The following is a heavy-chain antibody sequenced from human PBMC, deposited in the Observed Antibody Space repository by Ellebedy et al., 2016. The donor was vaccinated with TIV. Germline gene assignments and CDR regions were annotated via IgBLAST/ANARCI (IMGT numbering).Heavy chain of an antibody. V-gene: IGHV3-74*01. CDR1: GLTFTNAW. CDR3: ARGLMGAFDI. J-gene: IGHJ3*02. D-gene: IGHD2-8*01. CDR2: VNNDGSST. Sequence: GESLKISCAASGLTFTNAWMYWVRQTPGKGLMWVSRVNNDGSSTIYADSVKGRLTISRDNAKSKLYLQMNTLRVEDTAVYYCARGLMGAFDIWGQGTMVTVSS.